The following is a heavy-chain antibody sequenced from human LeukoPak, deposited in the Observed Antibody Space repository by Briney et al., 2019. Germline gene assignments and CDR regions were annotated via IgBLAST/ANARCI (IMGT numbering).Heavy chain of an antibody. D-gene: IGHD2/OR15-2a*01. CDR2: IRSYSSYI. Sequence: PGGSLRLSCATSGFTFDTYNLNWVRQAPGKGLEWVATIRSYSSYIHYADSVKGRFSVSRDDAKRSLYLQMSSLRAEDTAAYYCARFSEVYYYVDVWGTGTTVTVSS. J-gene: IGHJ6*03. CDR1: GFTFDTYN. CDR3: ARFSEVYYYVDV. V-gene: IGHV3-21*01.